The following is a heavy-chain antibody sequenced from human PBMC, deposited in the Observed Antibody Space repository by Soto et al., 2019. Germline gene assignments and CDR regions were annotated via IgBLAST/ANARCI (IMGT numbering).Heavy chain of an antibody. V-gene: IGHV3-30-3*01. J-gene: IGHJ4*02. CDR2: ISYDGSNK. Sequence: GGSLRLSCAASGFTFSSYAMHWVRQAPGKGLEWVAVISYDGSNKYYADSVKGRFTISRDNSKNTLYLQMNSLRAEDTAVYYCARDQELVGDSSGYYDYWGQGTLVTVSS. CDR3: ARDQELVGDSSGYYDY. D-gene: IGHD3-22*01. CDR1: GFTFSSYA.